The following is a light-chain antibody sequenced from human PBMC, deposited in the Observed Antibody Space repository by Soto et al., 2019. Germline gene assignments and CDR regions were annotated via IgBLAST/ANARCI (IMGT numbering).Light chain of an antibody. CDR2: DAS. CDR3: QQRSNRPSLT. CDR1: QSVSSY. V-gene: IGKV3-11*01. J-gene: IGKJ4*01. Sequence: EIVLTQSPATLSLSPGERATLSCRASQSVSSYLAWYQQKPGQAPRLLIYDASNRATGIPARFSGSGSGTDFILTLSSLWSVHVAVYFYQQRSNRPSLTFGGHTKVEIK.